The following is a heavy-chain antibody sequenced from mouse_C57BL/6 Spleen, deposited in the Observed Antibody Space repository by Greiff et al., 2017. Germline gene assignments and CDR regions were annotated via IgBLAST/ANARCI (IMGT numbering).Heavy chain of an antibody. Sequence: EVQLQESGGGLVKPGGSLTLSCAASGFTFSDYGMHWVRQAPEKGLEWVAYISSGSSTIYYADTVKGRFTISRDIAKNTRFLQMTSLRSEDTAMYYCARYGYDWYLDVWGTGTTVTVSS. D-gene: IGHD2-2*01. CDR3: ARYGYDWYLDV. J-gene: IGHJ1*03. CDR1: GFTFSDYG. V-gene: IGHV5-17*01. CDR2: ISSGSSTI.